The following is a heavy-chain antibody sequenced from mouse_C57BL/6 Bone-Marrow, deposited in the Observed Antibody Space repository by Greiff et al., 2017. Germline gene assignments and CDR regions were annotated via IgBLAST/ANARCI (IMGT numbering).Heavy chain of an antibody. CDR3: AKFTAVVGYYAMDY. V-gene: IGHV1-74*01. Sequence: QVQLQQPGAELVKPGASVKVSCKASGYTFTSYWMHWVKQRPGQGLEWIGRIHPSDSDTNYNQKFKGKATLTEDTSSSTAYMQLSSLTSEDSAVYYGAKFTAVVGYYAMDYWGQGTSVTVSS. D-gene: IGHD1-1*01. CDR1: GYTFTSYW. J-gene: IGHJ4*01. CDR2: IHPSDSDT.